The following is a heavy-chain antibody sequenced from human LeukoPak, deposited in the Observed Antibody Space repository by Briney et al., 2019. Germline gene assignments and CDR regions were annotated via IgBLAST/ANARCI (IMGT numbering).Heavy chain of an antibody. V-gene: IGHV3-30*02. CDR1: GFTFSSYG. Sequence: GGSLRLSCAASGFTFSSYGMHWVRQAPGKGLEWVAFIRYDGSNKYYADSVKGRFTISRDNSKNTLYLQMNSLRAEDTAVYYCAKDPRGTLGRTYYYYGMHVWGQGTTVTVPS. CDR3: AKDPRGTLGRTYYYYGMHV. J-gene: IGHJ6*02. CDR2: IRYDGSNK. D-gene: IGHD3-16*01.